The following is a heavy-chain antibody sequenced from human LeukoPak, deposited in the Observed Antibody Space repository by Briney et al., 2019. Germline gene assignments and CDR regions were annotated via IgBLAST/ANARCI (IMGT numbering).Heavy chain of an antibody. D-gene: IGHD2-2*01. CDR1: GGSISSGSYY. J-gene: IGHJ6*03. CDR2: IYTSGST. CDR3: ARESVVVPAANYYMDV. V-gene: IGHV4-61*02. Sequence: MPSETLSLTCTVSGGSISSGSYYRSWIRQPAGKGLEWIGRIYTSGSTNYNPSLKSRVTISVGTSKNQFSLKLSSVTAADTAVYYCARESVVVPAANYYMDVWGKGTTVTVSS.